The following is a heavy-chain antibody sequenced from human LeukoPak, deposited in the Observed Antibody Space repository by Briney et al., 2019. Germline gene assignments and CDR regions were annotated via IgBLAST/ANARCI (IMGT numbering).Heavy chain of an antibody. D-gene: IGHD2-2*01. Sequence: GGSLRLSCAASGFTFSSYGMSWVRQAPGKGLEWVSSISGNSGSTYYADSVKGRFTISRDTSKNTLYLQMNSLTAEDTAIYYCTKDIVVVPAQGNWFDPWGQGTLVTVSS. V-gene: IGHV3-23*01. CDR3: TKDIVVVPAQGNWFDP. CDR1: GFTFSSYG. CDR2: ISGNSGST. J-gene: IGHJ5*02.